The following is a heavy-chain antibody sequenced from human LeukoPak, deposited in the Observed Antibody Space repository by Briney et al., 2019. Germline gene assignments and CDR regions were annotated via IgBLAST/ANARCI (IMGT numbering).Heavy chain of an antibody. V-gene: IGHV4-4*07. CDR1: GGSISSYY. Sequence: PSETLSLTCTVSGGSISSYYWSWIRQPAGKGLEWIGRIYTSGSTNYNPSLKSRVTMSVDTSKNQFSLKLSSVTAADTAVYYRAREPLPYCSGGSCYESAIDYWGQGTLVTVSS. J-gene: IGHJ4*02. D-gene: IGHD2-15*01. CDR2: IYTSGST. CDR3: AREPLPYCSGGSCYESAIDY.